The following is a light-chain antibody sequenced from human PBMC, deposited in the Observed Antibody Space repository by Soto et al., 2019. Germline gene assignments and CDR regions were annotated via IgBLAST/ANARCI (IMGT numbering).Light chain of an antibody. Sequence: EIWLTQSPGTLSWSPGERATLSRGAGQSVSSSYLAWYQQKPGQAPRFLIYGASTRATGIPARFSGSGSGTEFTLTLSSLQPEPFALSYCHQYINWPQRITFGHGTRLEIK. CDR2: GAS. J-gene: IGKJ5*01. CDR3: HQYINWPQRIT. V-gene: IGKV3-15*01. CDR1: QSVSSSY.